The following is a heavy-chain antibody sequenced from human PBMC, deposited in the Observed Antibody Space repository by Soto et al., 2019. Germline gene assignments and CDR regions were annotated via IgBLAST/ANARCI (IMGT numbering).Heavy chain of an antibody. Sequence: QVQLVQSGAEVKKPGSSVKVSCTTSGGTFSSYAISWVRQAPGQGLEWMGGIIPIFGTANYAQKFQGRVTITADESTSNAYMELSSLRSEDTAVYYCARGFKHYYDSSGIYWPADYWGQGTLVTVSS. CDR1: GGTFSSYA. D-gene: IGHD3-22*01. CDR3: ARGFKHYYDSSGIYWPADY. V-gene: IGHV1-69*01. CDR2: IIPIFGTA. J-gene: IGHJ4*01.